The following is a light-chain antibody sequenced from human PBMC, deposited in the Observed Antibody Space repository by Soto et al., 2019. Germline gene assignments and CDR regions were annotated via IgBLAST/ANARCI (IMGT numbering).Light chain of an antibody. V-gene: IGKV3-20*01. CDR1: QSVSSSF. Sequence: EIVLTQSPGTLSLSPGERATLSCRASQSVSSSFLAGYQQKPGQAPRLLIYGASSRATGIPDRFSGSGSGTDFTLTISRLEPEDFAVYYCQQYGISPLYTFGQGTKLEIK. CDR3: QQYGISPLYT. CDR2: GAS. J-gene: IGKJ2*01.